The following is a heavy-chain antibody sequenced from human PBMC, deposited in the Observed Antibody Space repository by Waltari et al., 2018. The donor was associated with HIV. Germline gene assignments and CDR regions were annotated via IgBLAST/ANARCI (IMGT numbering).Heavy chain of an antibody. V-gene: IGHV4-39*07. CDR1: GGSISSSSPY. CDR3: ARMVTTWAFDI. D-gene: IGHD4-17*01. J-gene: IGHJ3*02. CDR2: MFYSGNR. Sequence: QLQLQESGPGLVKPSETLSLTCTVSGGSISSSSPYWGWIRQPPGKGLDWIGSMFYSGNRYYNPSLKSRVTLSLDTSNNQFSLNLSSETAADTAVYYCARMVTTWAFDIWGQGTVVTVSS.